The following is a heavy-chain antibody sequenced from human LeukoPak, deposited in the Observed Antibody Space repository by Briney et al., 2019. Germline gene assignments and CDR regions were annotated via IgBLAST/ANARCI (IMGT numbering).Heavy chain of an antibody. CDR3: VMIAWLATPPSF. V-gene: IGHV3-74*01. D-gene: IGHD5-24*01. J-gene: IGHJ1*01. CDR2: INTDGTVT. CDR1: ALSSSMYW. Sequence: GGSLRLSFAAAALSSSMYWTLSARQAPGKGLESVSRINTDGTVTTYADSVKGRFTVSRDNADNTMFLQMNSVRDEDTAVYYCVMIAWLATPPSFWGQGTPVTVSS.